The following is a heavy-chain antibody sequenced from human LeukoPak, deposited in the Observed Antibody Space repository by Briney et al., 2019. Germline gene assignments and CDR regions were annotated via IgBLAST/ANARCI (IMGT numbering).Heavy chain of an antibody. CDR2: ISHSGST. V-gene: IGHV4-30-2*01. CDR1: GDSIASGGSY. J-gene: IGHJ4*02. D-gene: IGHD6-19*01. CDR3: ASKLTAVAGYFDC. Sequence: PSETLSLTCTVSGDSIASGGSYWSWIRQPSGKGLQWIGYISHSGSTSYNPSLKSRVTISLDRSKNQFSLELFSVTAADTAVYYCASKLTAVAGYFDCWGQGTLVTVSS.